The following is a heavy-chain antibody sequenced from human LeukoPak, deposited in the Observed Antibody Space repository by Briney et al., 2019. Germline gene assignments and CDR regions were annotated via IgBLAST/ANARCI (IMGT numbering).Heavy chain of an antibody. J-gene: IGHJ5*02. Sequence: GGSLRLSCAASGFTFSSYAMSWVRQAPGKGLEWVSAISGSGGSTYYADSVKGRFTISRDNSKNTLYLQMNSLRAEDTAVYYCAREKRTYYYDSSGYFSWGQGTLVTVSS. V-gene: IGHV3-23*01. CDR1: GFTFSSYA. CDR2: ISGSGGST. D-gene: IGHD3-22*01. CDR3: AREKRTYYYDSSGYFS.